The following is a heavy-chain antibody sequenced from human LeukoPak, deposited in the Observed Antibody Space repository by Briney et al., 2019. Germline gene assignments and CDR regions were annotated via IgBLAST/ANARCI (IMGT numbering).Heavy chain of an antibody. CDR1: GFTFSSYA. V-gene: IGHV3-30-3*01. J-gene: IGHJ4*02. D-gene: IGHD2-8*01. Sequence: GRSLRPSCAASGFTFSSYAMHWVRQAPGKGLEWVAVISYDGSNKYYADAVKGRFTISRDNSKNTVYLQMYSLRVEDTARYYCARDVTEPVFYDTWGQGTLASVSS. CDR2: ISYDGSNK. CDR3: ARDVTEPVFYDT.